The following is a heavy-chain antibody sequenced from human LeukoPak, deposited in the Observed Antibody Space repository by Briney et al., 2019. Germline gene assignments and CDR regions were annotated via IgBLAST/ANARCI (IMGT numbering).Heavy chain of an antibody. D-gene: IGHD5-18*01. CDR1: GFTFSSYA. CDR2: INGSGGST. CDR3: ARRIQSAMATGY. V-gene: IGHV3-23*01. Sequence: GGSLRLSCAASGFTFSSYAMSWVRQAPGKRLEWVSDINGSGGSTYYADSVKGRFTISRDNSKNTLSLQMNSLRAEDTAVYYCARRIQSAMATGYWGQGTLVTVSS. J-gene: IGHJ4*02.